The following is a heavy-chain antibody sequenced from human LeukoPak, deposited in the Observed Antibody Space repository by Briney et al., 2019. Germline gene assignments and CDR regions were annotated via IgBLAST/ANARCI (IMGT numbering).Heavy chain of an antibody. V-gene: IGHV5-51*01. J-gene: IGHJ4*02. CDR1: GYSFTSYW. D-gene: IGHD3-22*01. CDR2: IYPGDSDT. Sequence: GESLKISCKGSGYSFTSYWIGWVRQMPGKGLEWMGIIYPGDSDTRYSPSFQGQVTISADKSISTAYLQWSSLKASDTAMYYCARAGYYYDSSGYYYPVDYWGQGTLVTVSS. CDR3: ARAGYYYDSSGYYYPVDY.